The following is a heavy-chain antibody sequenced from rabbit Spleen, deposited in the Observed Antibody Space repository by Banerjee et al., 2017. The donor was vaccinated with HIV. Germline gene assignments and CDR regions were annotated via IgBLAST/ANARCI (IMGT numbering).Heavy chain of an antibody. CDR2: IDPLFDNT. V-gene: IGHV1S7*01. Sequence: QLVESGGGLVQPGGSLTLSCKASGFDFSSYYMSWVRQAPGKGLEWIGYIDPLFDNTYYASWVNGRFTISRHNAQNTLYLQLNSLTAADTATYFCARADIDDDYIDLWGPGTLVTVS. CDR1: GFDFSSYY. D-gene: IGHD2-1*01. CDR3: ARADIDDDYIDL. J-gene: IGHJ6*01.